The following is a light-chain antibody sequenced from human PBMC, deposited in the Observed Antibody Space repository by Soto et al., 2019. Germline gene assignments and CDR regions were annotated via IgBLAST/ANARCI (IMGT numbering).Light chain of an antibody. CDR1: SSDVGGYNY. CDR2: DVS. V-gene: IGLV2-14*01. CDR3: CSYTCSRTPYVV. Sequence: QSALTQPASVSGSPGQSITISCTGTSSDVGGYNYVSWYQQHPGKAPKLMIYDVSNRPSGVSNRFSGSKSGNTASLTISGLQAEDDADDYGCSYTCSRTPYVVFGGGTKLTVL. J-gene: IGLJ2*01.